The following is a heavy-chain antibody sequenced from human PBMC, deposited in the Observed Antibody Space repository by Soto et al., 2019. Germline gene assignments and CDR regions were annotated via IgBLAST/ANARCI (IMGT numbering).Heavy chain of an antibody. Sequence: PSETLSLTCTVSGGSISSGGYYWSWIRQHPGKGLEWIGYIYYSGSTYCNPSLKSRVTISVDTSKNQFSLKLSSVTAADTAVYYCARVRVGCSSTSCYYYYYGMDVWGQGTTVTVSS. CDR3: ARVRVGCSSTSCYYYYYGMDV. V-gene: IGHV4-31*03. CDR2: IYYSGST. D-gene: IGHD2-2*01. J-gene: IGHJ6*02. CDR1: GGSISSGGYY.